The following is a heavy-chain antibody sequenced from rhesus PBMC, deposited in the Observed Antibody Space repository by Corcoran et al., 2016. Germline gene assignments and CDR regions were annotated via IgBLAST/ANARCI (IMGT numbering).Heavy chain of an antibody. CDR1: GYSISSGYD. Sequence: QVQLQESGTGVVKPSETLSLTCAVSGYSISSGYDWSWIRQPPGKGLEWIGYIYGSRWNTNNNPSLKNRFSMSKDTSKNQFALKLSSGTAAETAVYYWARGGLQYFDCLGQGVLVTVSS. V-gene: IGHV4-76*01. CDR3: ARGGLQYFDC. J-gene: IGHJ4*01. D-gene: IGHD1-44*01. CDR2: IYGSRWNT.